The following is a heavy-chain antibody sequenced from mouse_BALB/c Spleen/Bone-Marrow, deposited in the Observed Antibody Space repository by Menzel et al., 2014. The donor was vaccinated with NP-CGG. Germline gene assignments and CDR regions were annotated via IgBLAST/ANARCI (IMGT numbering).Heavy chain of an antibody. V-gene: IGHV1S135*01. Sequence: VQLQQSGPELMKPGASVKISCKASGYSFTNYHMHWVKQSHGKSLEWIGYIDPFNGGTSYNQKFKGKATLTVDKSSSTAYMHPSSPTSEDSAVYYCAPYDYGVNYWGQGTTLTVSS. J-gene: IGHJ2*01. CDR3: APYDYGVNY. CDR1: GYSFTNYH. CDR2: IDPFNGGT. D-gene: IGHD2-4*01.